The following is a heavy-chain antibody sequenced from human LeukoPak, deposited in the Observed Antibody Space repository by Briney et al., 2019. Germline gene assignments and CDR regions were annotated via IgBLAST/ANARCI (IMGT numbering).Heavy chain of an antibody. J-gene: IGHJ3*02. CDR1: GFTFSSYG. D-gene: IGHD3-10*01. Sequence: HPGGSLRLSCAASGFTFSSYGMHWVRQAPGKGLEWVAVISYDGSNKYYADSVKGRFTISRDNSKNTLYLQMNSLRAEDTAVYYCAKVRASGSYYPYDAFDIWGQGTMVTVSS. CDR2: ISYDGSNK. V-gene: IGHV3-30*18. CDR3: AKVRASGSYYPYDAFDI.